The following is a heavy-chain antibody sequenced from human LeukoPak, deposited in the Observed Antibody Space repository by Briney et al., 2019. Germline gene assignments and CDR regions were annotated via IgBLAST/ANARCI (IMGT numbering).Heavy chain of an antibody. D-gene: IGHD4-23*01. CDR3: ARGGTSSSLAY. J-gene: IGHJ4*02. CDR2: IYSGGST. CDR1: GFTVSSNY. Sequence: QTGGSLRLSCAASGFTVSSNYMSWVRQAPGKGLEWVSVIYSGGSTYYADSVKGRFTISRDNSKNTLYLQMNSLRDEDTAVYYCARGGTSSSLAYWGQGTLVTVSS. V-gene: IGHV3-53*01.